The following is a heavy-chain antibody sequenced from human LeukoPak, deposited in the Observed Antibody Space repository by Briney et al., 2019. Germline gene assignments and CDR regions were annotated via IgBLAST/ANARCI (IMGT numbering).Heavy chain of an antibody. CDR3: GASRQYVGAFDI. V-gene: IGHV3-48*03. D-gene: IGHD3-16*01. CDR1: GFTFSSDE. J-gene: IGHJ3*02. Sequence: GGSLRLSCAASGFTFSSDELYWVRQAPGKGLEWISYISSSSSTIKYADSVRGRFTISRDDARESLYLQMNSLRAEDTAIYYCGASRQYVGAFDIWGQGTLVTVSS. CDR2: ISSSSSTI.